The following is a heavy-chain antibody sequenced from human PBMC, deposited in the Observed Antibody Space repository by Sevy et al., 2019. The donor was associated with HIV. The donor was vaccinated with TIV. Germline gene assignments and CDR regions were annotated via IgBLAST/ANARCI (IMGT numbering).Heavy chain of an antibody. D-gene: IGHD5-18*01. CDR1: GGTFSSYA. Sequence: ASVKVSYKASGGTFSSYAISWVRQAPGQGLEWMGGIIPIFGTANYAQKFQGRVTITADKSTSTAYMELSSLRSEDTAVYYCATLGGYNYGSAYYYYYYMDVWGKGTTVTVSS. CDR2: IIPIFGTA. CDR3: ATLGGYNYGSAYYYYYYMDV. V-gene: IGHV1-69*06. J-gene: IGHJ6*03.